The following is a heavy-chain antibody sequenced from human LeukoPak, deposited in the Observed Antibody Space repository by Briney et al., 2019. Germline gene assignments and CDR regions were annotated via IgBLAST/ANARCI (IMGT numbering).Heavy chain of an antibody. CDR2: ISYDGSNK. CDR3: AKGVAVAWYPYYFDY. V-gene: IGHV3-30*18. CDR1: GFTFSSYG. Sequence: GGSLRLSCAASGFTFSSYGMHWVRQAPGKGLEWVAVISYDGSNKYYTDSVKGRFTISRDNSKNTLYLQMNSLRAEDTAVYYCAKGVAVAWYPYYFDYWGQGTLVTVSS. J-gene: IGHJ4*02. D-gene: IGHD6-19*01.